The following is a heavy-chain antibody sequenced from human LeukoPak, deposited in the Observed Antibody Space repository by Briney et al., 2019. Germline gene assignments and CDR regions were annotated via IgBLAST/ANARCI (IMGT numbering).Heavy chain of an antibody. CDR1: GGSTSSYY. Sequence: PSETLSLTCTVSGGSTSSYYWSWIRQPAGKGLEWIGRIYTSGSTNYNPSLKSRVTMSVDTSKNQFSLKLSSVTAADTAVYYCAREEYNWNDGAPDAFDIWGQGTMVTVSS. J-gene: IGHJ3*02. CDR3: AREEYNWNDGAPDAFDI. CDR2: IYTSGST. V-gene: IGHV4-4*07. D-gene: IGHD1-1*01.